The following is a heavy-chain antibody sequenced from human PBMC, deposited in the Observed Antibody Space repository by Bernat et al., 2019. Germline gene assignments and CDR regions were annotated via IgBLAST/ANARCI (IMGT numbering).Heavy chain of an antibody. J-gene: IGHJ4*02. CDR1: GFTFSNYF. CDR3: ARDSDWSFDF. V-gene: IGHV3-48*01. Sequence: EVLLVASGGGLVQPGGSLRLSCAASGFTFSNYFMSWVRQAPGKGLEWVSYISHDSVRIFDADSVKGRFTISRDNAKSSLSLQMSSLRAEDTAVYYCARDSDWSFDFWGQGTLVTVSS. CDR2: ISHDSVRI. D-gene: IGHD3-9*01.